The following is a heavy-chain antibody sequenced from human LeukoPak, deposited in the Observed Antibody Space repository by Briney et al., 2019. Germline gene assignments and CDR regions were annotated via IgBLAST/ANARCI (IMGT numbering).Heavy chain of an antibody. V-gene: IGHV3-74*01. J-gene: IGHJ4*02. D-gene: IGHD2-2*01. CDR3: ARALGTSSSHYQPFEY. CDR1: GFTFISYW. CDR2: INGYGSST. Sequence: GGSLGLSCAATGFTFISYWMHWVRQAPGKGLVWVSRINGYGSSTDFADSVKGRFTISRDNAKNTLYLQMNSLRAEDTAVYYCARALGTSSSHYQPFEYWGQGTLVTVSS.